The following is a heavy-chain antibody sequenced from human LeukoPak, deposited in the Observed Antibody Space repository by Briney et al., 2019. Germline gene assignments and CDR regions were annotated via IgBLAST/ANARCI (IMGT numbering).Heavy chain of an antibody. J-gene: IGHJ5*02. CDR2: IYYSGST. CDR1: GGSISSSSYY. D-gene: IGHD3-3*01. Sequence: SETLSLTCTVSGGSISSSSYYWGWIRQPPGKRLEWIGSIYYSGSTYYNPSLKSRVTISVDTSKNQFSLKLSSVTAADTAVYYCARVRLRFLEWLDWFDPWGQGTLVTVSS. CDR3: ARVRLRFLEWLDWFDP. V-gene: IGHV4-39*07.